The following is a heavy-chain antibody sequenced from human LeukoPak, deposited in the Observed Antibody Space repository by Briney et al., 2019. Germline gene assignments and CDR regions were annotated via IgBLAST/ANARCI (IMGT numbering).Heavy chain of an antibody. CDR2: IRGNGGST. D-gene: IGHD2-21*02. V-gene: IGHV3-64*01. CDR3: ARGRLVVTALDY. Sequence: GGSLRLSCAVSGFTFSRYAMHWVRQAPGKGLEYVSVIRGNGGSTYYANSVKGRFIISRDNSKNTLYLQMGSLRAEDMAVYYCARGRLVVTALDYWGQGTLVTVSS. J-gene: IGHJ4*02. CDR1: GFTFSRYA.